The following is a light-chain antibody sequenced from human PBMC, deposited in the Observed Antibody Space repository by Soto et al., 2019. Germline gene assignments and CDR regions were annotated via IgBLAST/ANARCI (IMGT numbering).Light chain of an antibody. CDR3: CSYAGNYTFYV. V-gene: IGLV2-11*01. CDR2: DVT. CDR1: SSDVGGYDY. Sequence: QSALTQPRSVSGSPGQSVTISCTGTSSDVGGYDYVSWYQQHPGKAPKLMIYDVTKRPSGVPDRFSGSRSGNTASLTISGLQAEDDADYYCCSYAGNYTFYVFGTGTKLNVL. J-gene: IGLJ1*01.